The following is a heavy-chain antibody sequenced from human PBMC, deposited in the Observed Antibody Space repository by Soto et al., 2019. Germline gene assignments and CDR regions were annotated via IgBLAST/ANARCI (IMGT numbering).Heavy chain of an antibody. D-gene: IGHD3-22*01. J-gene: IGHJ6*02. CDR3: AAAFNYYDSSGYYYLSLTDYYYGMDV. V-gene: IGHV4-31*03. Sequence: SETLSLTCTVSGGSISSGGYYWSWIRQHPGKGLEWIGYIYYSGSTYYNPSLKSRVTISVDTSKNQFSLKLSSVTAADTAVYYCAAAFNYYDSSGYYYLSLTDYYYGMDVWGQGTTVTVSS. CDR2: IYYSGST. CDR1: GGSISSGGYY.